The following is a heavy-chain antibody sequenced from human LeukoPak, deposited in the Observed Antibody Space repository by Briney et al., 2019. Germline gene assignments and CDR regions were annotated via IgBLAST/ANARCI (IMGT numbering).Heavy chain of an antibody. V-gene: IGHV3-21*01. CDR2: ISSSSSYI. CDR1: GFTFSSYS. Sequence: GGSLRLSCAASGFTFSSYSMNWVRQAPGKGLEWVSSISSSSSYIYYADSVKGRFTISRDNAKNSLYLQMNSLRAEDTAVYYCARGFRTAGRGYYYYMDVWGKGTTVTVSS. D-gene: IGHD6-13*01. CDR3: ARGFRTAGRGYYYYMDV. J-gene: IGHJ6*03.